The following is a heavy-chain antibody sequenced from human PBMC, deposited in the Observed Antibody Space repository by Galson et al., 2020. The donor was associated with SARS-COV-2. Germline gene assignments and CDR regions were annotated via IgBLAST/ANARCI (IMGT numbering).Heavy chain of an antibody. CDR3: AKGPGRSMRLYYHYYYYMDV. Sequence: GESLKISCAASGFTFDDYAMHWVRQAPGKGLEWVSLISWDGGSTYYADSVKGRFTISRDNSKNSLYLQMNSLRAEDTALYYCAKGPGRSMRLYYHYYYYMDVWGKGTTVTVS. CDR1: GFTFDDYA. D-gene: IGHD3-16*01. V-gene: IGHV3-43D*03. J-gene: IGHJ6*03. CDR2: ISWDGGST.